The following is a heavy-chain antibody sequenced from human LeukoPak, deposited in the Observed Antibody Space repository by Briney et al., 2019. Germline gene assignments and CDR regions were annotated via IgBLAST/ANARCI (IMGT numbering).Heavy chain of an antibody. Sequence: SETLSLTCTVSGYSISSGYYWSWIRQPPGKGLEWIGEINHSGSTNYNPSLKSRVTISVDTSKNQFSLKLSSVTAADTAVYYCARGEYSYGFDYWGQGTLVTVSS. CDR1: GYSISSGYY. CDR3: ARGEYSYGFDY. V-gene: IGHV4-38-2*02. D-gene: IGHD5-18*01. CDR2: INHSGST. J-gene: IGHJ4*02.